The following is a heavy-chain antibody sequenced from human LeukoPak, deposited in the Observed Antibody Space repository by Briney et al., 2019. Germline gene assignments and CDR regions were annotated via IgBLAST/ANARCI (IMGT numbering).Heavy chain of an antibody. CDR2: ISGSGGST. CDR1: GFTFSSYA. D-gene: IGHD3-9*01. V-gene: IGHV3-23*01. Sequence: GGSLRLSCAASGFTFSSYAMSWVRQAPGKGLEWVSAISGSGGSTYYADSVKGRFTISRDNSKNTLYLQMNSLRAEDTAVYYCAKDPTGVLRYFDWLWGQGTLVTVSS. CDR3: AKDPTGVLRYFDWL. J-gene: IGHJ4*02.